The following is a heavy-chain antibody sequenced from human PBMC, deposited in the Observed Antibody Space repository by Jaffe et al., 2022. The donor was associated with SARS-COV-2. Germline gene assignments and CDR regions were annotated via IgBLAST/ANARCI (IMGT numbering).Heavy chain of an antibody. V-gene: IGHV3-23*01. CDR3: AKVTYCSGGSCYYYYYGMDV. Sequence: EVQLLESGGGLVQPGGSLRLSCAASGFTFSSYAMSWVRQAPGKGLEWVSAISGSGGSTYYADSVKGRFTISRDNSKNTLYLQMNSLRAEDTAVYYCAKVTYCSGGSCYYYYYGMDVWGQGTTVTVSS. CDR1: GFTFSSYA. CDR2: ISGSGGST. J-gene: IGHJ6*02. D-gene: IGHD2-15*01.